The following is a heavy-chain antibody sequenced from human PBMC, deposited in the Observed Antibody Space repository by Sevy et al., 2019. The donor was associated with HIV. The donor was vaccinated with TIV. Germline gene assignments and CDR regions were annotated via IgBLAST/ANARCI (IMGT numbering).Heavy chain of an antibody. D-gene: IGHD5-18*01. J-gene: IGHJ4*02. CDR3: ARVGDSYGSRNFDY. V-gene: IGHV4-59*01. CDR1: GGSISSYY. Sequence: SETLSLTCTVSGGSISSYYWSWIRQPPGKGLEWIGYIYYSGSTNYNPSLKSRVTISVDTSKNQFSLKLSSVTAADTALYYCARVGDSYGSRNFDYWGQGTLVTVSS. CDR2: IYYSGST.